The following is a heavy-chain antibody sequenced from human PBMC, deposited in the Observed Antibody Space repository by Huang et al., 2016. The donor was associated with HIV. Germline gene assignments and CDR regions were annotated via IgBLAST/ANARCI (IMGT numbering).Heavy chain of an antibody. CDR3: ARDWSFGSSTSPAD. D-gene: IGHD6-6*01. J-gene: IGHJ4*02. CDR1: GYTFTDSN. V-gene: IGHV1-2*02. CDR2: INPKGGGT. Sequence: QVQLVQSGAEVKNPGASVRVSCKASGYTFTDSNIHWVRQAPGQGLEWMGWINPKGGGTSYAQRVQGRITMTRDTTISTVHMDLRRIQSDDTAVYFCARDWSFGSSTSPADWGQGTLVTVSS.